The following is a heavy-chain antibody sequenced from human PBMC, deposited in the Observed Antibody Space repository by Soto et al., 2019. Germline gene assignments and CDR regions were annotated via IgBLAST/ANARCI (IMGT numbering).Heavy chain of an antibody. CDR1: GGSFSGYY. J-gene: IGHJ4*02. CDR3: ASPHYDFWSGDLYYFDY. D-gene: IGHD3-3*01. Sequence: PLETLSLTCAVYGGSFSGYYWIWIRQPPGKGLEWIGEINHSGSTNYNPSLKSRVTISVDTSKNQFSLKLSSVTAADTAVYYCASPHYDFWSGDLYYFDYWGQGTLVTVSS. V-gene: IGHV4-34*01. CDR2: INHSGST.